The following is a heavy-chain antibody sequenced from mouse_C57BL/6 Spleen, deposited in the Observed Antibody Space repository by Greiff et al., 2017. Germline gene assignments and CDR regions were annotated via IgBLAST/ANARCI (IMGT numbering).Heavy chain of an antibody. CDR3: ASGRSNYGSLYFYY. D-gene: IGHD2-5*01. CDR2: IYPGDGDT. J-gene: IGHJ2*01. V-gene: IGHV1-82*01. CDR1: GYAFSSSW. Sequence: VMLVESGPELVKPGASVKISCKASGYAFSSSWMNWVKQRPGKGLEWIGRIYPGDGDTNYNGKFKGKATLTADKSSSTAYMQLSSLTSEDSAVYFCASGRSNYGSLYFYYWGQGTTLTVSS.